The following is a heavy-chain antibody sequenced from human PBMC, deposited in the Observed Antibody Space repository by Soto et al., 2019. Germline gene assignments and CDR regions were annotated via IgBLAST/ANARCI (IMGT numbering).Heavy chain of an antibody. CDR3: ASGSTVVNTVDF. D-gene: IGHD4-17*01. Sequence: QVQLQESGPGLVKPSQTLSLTCTVSGGSISSGDYYWSWIRQPPGKGLEWIGYIYYGGSTYHNSSLKSRVTMSLDTSKNPFSLMLSSLTAADTAAYYCASGSTVVNTVDFWGQGTLVTVSS. CDR2: IYYGGST. V-gene: IGHV4-30-4*01. CDR1: GGSISSGDYY. J-gene: IGHJ4*02.